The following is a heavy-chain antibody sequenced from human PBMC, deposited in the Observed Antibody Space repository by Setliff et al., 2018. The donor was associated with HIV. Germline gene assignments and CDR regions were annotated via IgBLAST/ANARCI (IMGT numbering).Heavy chain of an antibody. D-gene: IGHD6-6*01. CDR2: ISYDGVIQ. CDR1: GFTFSSYT. V-gene: IGHV3-30-3*01. CDR3: ARDPILPRPGYFDY. J-gene: IGHJ4*02. Sequence: GGSLRLSCAASGFTFSSYTMHWVRQAPGKGLEWVAVISYDGVIQYYADSVKGRFTISRDNSKSTLYLQMNGLRPEDTAVYYCARDPILPRPGYFDYWGQGTLVTVSS.